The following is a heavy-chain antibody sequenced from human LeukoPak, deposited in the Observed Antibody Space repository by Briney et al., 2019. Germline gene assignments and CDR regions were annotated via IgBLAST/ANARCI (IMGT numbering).Heavy chain of an antibody. D-gene: IGHD3-9*01. J-gene: IGHJ3*02. CDR1: GYSISSGYY. CDR3: ARVGLTISHAFDI. CDR2: IYHSGST. V-gene: IGHV4-38-2*02. Sequence: PSETLSLTCTVSGYSISSGYYWGWIRQPPGKGLEWIGSIYHSGSTYYNPSLKSRVTISVDTSKNQFSLKLSSVTAADTAVYYCARVGLTISHAFDIWGQGTMVTVSS.